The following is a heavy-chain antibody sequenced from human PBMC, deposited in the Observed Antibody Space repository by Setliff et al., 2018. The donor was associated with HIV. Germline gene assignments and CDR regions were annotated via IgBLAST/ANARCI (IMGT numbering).Heavy chain of an antibody. V-gene: IGHV4-39*01. D-gene: IGHD1-1*01. Sequence: PSETLSLTCSVSGGSINSGSISSSSFYWGWIRQPPGKGLEWIGSIYYSGSTDYNPALQSRVTIFVDMSKNQFSLKVASVTAADTAIYYCARHGDDMGADYFDLWGLGTLVTVSS. J-gene: IGHJ4*02. CDR1: GGSINSGSISSSSFY. CDR3: ARHGDDMGADYFDL. CDR2: IYYSGST.